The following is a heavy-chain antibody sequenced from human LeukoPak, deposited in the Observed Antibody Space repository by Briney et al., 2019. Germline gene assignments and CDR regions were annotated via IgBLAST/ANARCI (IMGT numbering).Heavy chain of an antibody. CDR1: GFTFSSYW. V-gene: IGHV3-7*03. CDR3: AKREYFDWLSGRYYFDY. CDR2: IKQDGSEK. J-gene: IGHJ4*02. D-gene: IGHD3-9*01. Sequence: PGGSLRLSCAASGFTFSSYWMSWVRQVPGKGLEWVANIKQDGSEKYYVDSVKGRFTISRDNSKNTLYLQMNSLRAEDTAVYYCAKREYFDWLSGRYYFDYWGQGTLVTVSS.